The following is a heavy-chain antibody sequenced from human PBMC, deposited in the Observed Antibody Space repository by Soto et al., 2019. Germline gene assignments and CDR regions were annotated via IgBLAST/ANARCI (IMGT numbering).Heavy chain of an antibody. D-gene: IGHD2-8*02. J-gene: IGHJ4*02. CDR1: GYTFTSYA. CDR3: ARGDWWLFDY. CDR2: INAGNGNT. V-gene: IGHV1-3*01. Sequence: GASVKVSCTASGYTFTSYAIHWVRQAPGQRLEWMGWINAGNGNTKYSQKFQGRVTITRDTSASTAYMELSSLKSEDTAVYYCARGDWWLFDYWGQGTLVTVSS.